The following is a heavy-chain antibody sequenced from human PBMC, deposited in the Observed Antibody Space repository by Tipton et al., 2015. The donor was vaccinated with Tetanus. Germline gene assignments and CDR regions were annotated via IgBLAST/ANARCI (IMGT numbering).Heavy chain of an antibody. D-gene: IGHD3-22*01. CDR3: ASGSDYDSDSVFM. CDR1: GFNFNSYW. J-gene: IGHJ3*02. CDR2: IYLGDSDT. Sequence: QLVQSGAEGKKPGESLKISCKGSGFNFNSYWIGWVRQMAGKGLDWMGIIYLGDSDTRYSPSFQGQVTISTDKSIRTAYLQWRSLKASDTAMYYCASGSDYDSDSVFMWGQGTMVTVSS. V-gene: IGHV5-51*01.